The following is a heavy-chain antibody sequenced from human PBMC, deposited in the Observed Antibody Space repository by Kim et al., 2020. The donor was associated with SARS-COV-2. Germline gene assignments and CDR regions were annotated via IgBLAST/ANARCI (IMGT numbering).Heavy chain of an antibody. Sequence: AAPVKGRFTISRDDSKNTLYLQMNSLKTEDTAVYYCTTDIPIAVAGWSDYWGQGTLVTVSS. J-gene: IGHJ4*02. D-gene: IGHD6-19*01. CDR3: TTDIPIAVAGWSDY. V-gene: IGHV3-15*01.